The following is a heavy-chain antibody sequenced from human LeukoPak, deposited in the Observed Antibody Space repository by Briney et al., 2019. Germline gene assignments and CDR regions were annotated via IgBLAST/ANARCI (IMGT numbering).Heavy chain of an antibody. CDR2: INPSGGST. D-gene: IGHD1-26*01. V-gene: IGHV1-46*01. CDR3: ARNSGNFLGATRRGNWFDP. Sequence: ASVKVSCKASGHTFTSYYIHWVRQVPGQGLEWMGIINPSGGSTTYAQKFQGRVTMTRNTSISTAYMELSSLRSEDTAVYYCARNSGNFLGATRRGNWFDPWGQGTLVTVSS. CDR1: GHTFTSYY. J-gene: IGHJ5*02.